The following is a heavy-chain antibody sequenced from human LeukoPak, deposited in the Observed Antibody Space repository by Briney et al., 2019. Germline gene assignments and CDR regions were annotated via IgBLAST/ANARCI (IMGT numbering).Heavy chain of an antibody. CDR1: GFTFSSYA. CDR3: AKDPNGDYVGAYDF. D-gene: IGHD4-17*01. J-gene: IGHJ3*01. Sequence: GGSLRLSFAASGFTFSSYAMSWVRQAPGKGLEWVSTITGTAGSTYYADSVKGRFTISRDNSKNTLFLQMNSLRAEDTAVYYCAKDPNGDYVGAYDFWGQGTMVSVSS. CDR2: ITGTAGST. V-gene: IGHV3-23*01.